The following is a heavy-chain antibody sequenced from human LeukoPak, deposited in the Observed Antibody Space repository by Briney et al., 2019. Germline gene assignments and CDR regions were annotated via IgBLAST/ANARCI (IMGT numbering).Heavy chain of an antibody. CDR2: IYTSGST. CDR3: ARENRGYCSGGSCYRGYNWFDP. D-gene: IGHD2-15*01. V-gene: IGHV4-4*07. CDR1: GVSVSSYY. Sequence: PSETLSLTCTVSGVSVSSYYWSWIRQPAGKGQEWLGRIYTSGSTNYNPSLKSRVTMSVDTSKNQFSLKLSSVTAADTAVYYCARENRGYCSGGSCYRGYNWFDPWGQGTLVTVSS. J-gene: IGHJ5*02.